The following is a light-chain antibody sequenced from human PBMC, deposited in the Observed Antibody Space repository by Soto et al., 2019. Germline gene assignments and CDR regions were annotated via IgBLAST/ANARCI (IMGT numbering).Light chain of an antibody. CDR1: QGISTY. J-gene: IGKJ4*02. V-gene: IGKV1-9*01. CDR3: QQRKGDFELM. Sequence: DIQLTQSPSFLSASVGDRVTITCRASQGISTYLAWYQQKLGKAPKLLIYDASTLQSGVPSRVSGSRSGTEFTVRIGSVEDEDFAAYWCQQRKGDFELMFGGGAKG. CDR2: DAS.